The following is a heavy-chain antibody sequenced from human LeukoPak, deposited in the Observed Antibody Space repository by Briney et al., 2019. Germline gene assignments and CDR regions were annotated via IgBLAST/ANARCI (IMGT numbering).Heavy chain of an antibody. J-gene: IGHJ4*02. D-gene: IGHD3-22*01. V-gene: IGHV4-31*03. CDR3: ARSLADCDDSSDYLDY. CDR1: GGSISSVGYE. Sequence: SQTLSLTCTVSGGSISSVGYEWSWIRQHRGRGWEWIAYIYYSGSTYYNPSLKSRVTISVDTSNTQFSLKLSSMTAADTAVYYCARSLADCDDSSDYLDYWGQGTLVTVSS. CDR2: IYYSGST.